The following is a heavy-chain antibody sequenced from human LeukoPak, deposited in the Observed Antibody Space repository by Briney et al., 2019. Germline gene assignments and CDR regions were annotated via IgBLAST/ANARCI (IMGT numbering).Heavy chain of an antibody. CDR2: ISYDGSNK. CDR1: GFTFSTYG. D-gene: IGHD6-19*01. CDR3: AKDIEAYSSGWWLVDY. V-gene: IGHV3-30*18. Sequence: GGSLRLSCAASGFTFSTYGMHWVRQAPGKGLEWVAVISYDGSNKYYADSVKGRFTISRDNSKNTLYLQMNSLRAEDTAVYYCAKDIEAYSSGWWLVDYWGQGTLVTISS. J-gene: IGHJ4*02.